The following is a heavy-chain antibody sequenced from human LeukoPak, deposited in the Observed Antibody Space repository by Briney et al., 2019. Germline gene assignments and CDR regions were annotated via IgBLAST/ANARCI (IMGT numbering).Heavy chain of an antibody. Sequence: GRSLRLSCAASGFTFSSYAMHWVRQAPGKGLEWVAVISYDGSNKYYADSVKGRFTISRDNSKNTLYLQMNSLRAEDTAVYYCAREAKVGAILFDYWGQGTLVTVSS. V-gene: IGHV3-30-3*01. J-gene: IGHJ4*02. D-gene: IGHD1-26*01. CDR3: AREAKVGAILFDY. CDR1: GFTFSSYA. CDR2: ISYDGSNK.